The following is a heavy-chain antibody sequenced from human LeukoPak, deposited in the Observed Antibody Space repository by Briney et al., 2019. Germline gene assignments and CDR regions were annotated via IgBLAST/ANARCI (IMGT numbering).Heavy chain of an antibody. CDR3: AREIVATYSSYQPTGTNWFDP. V-gene: IGHV3-74*01. CDR2: INSDGSST. D-gene: IGHD5-12*01. J-gene: IGHJ5*02. CDR1: GFTFSSYW. Sequence: GGSLRLSCAASGFTFSSYWMHWVRQAPGKGLVWVSRINSDGSSTSYADSVKGRFTISRDNAKNTQYLQMNSLRAEDTAVYYCAREIVATYSSYQPTGTNWFDPWGQGTLVTVSS.